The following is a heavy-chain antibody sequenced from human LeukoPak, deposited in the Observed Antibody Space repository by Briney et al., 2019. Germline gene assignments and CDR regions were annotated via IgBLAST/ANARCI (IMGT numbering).Heavy chain of an antibody. CDR2: IYPGDSDT. CDR1: GYSFTSYW. J-gene: IGHJ3*02. CDR3: ARFRGITMVRGALDAFDI. D-gene: IGHD3-10*01. V-gene: IGHV5-51*01. Sequence: GESLKISWKGSGYSFTSYWIGWVRQMPGKGLEWMGIIYPGDSDTRYSPSFQGQVTISADKSISTAYLQWSSLKAPDTAMYYCARFRGITMVRGALDAFDIWGQGTMVTVSS.